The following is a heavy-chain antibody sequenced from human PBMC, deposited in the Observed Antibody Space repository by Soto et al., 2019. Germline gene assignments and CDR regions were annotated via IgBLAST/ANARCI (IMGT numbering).Heavy chain of an antibody. Sequence: SEPLSLTCSVSGGSISSYYWSWIRQPPGKGLEWIGYIYYSGSTNYNPSLKSRVTISVDTSKNQFSLKLSSVTAADTAVYYCARDCGYYGSGRSYNYYYYGMDVWGQGTTVTVSS. V-gene: IGHV4-59*01. D-gene: IGHD3-10*01. CDR2: IYYSGST. CDR3: ARDCGYYGSGRSYNYYYYGMDV. CDR1: GGSISSYY. J-gene: IGHJ6*02.